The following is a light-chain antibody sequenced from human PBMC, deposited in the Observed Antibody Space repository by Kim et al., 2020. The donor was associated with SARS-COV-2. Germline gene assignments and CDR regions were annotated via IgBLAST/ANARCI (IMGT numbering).Light chain of an antibody. Sequence: KTVIISCPRSSGSIGSNYVQWYQQRPGSAPTIAIYEDNQRPSGAPDRFSGSIDSYSNTASLTISGLKTEDEADYYCQSYDRTNSWVFGGGTKVTVL. J-gene: IGLJ3*02. CDR1: SGSIGSNY. V-gene: IGLV6-57*03. CDR3: QSYDRTNSWV. CDR2: EDN.